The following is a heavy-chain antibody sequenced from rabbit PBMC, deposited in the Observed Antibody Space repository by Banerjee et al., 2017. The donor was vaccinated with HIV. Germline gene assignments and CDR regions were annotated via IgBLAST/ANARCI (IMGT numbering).Heavy chain of an antibody. CDR1: GFDFSSNW. Sequence: QEQLVESGGGLVQPEGSLTLTCKASGFDFSSNWMNWVRQAPGKGLEWIGCIYTGSGSTYYASWAKGRFTISKTSSTMVTLQMTSLTAADTATYFCTRSSINNCGYGLALWGPGTLVTVS. CDR2: IYTGSGST. CDR3: TRSSINNCGYGLAL. V-gene: IGHV1S45*01. D-gene: IGHD6-1*01. J-gene: IGHJ6*01.